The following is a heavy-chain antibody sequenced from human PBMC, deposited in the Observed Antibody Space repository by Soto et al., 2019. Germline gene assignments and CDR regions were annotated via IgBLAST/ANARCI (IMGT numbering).Heavy chain of an antibody. D-gene: IGHD5-18*01. V-gene: IGHV4-39*07. J-gene: IGHJ4*02. CDR3: ARRYGYSFDY. CDR2: FYYSGST. CDR1: GDSISTNSYS. Sequence: PSETLSLTCTVSGDSISTNSYSWGWIRQHPGKGLEWIGLFYYSGSTHYNPSLKSRLTISVDTSKNQLSLKLSSVTAADTAVYYCARRYGYSFDYWGQGTLVTVSS.